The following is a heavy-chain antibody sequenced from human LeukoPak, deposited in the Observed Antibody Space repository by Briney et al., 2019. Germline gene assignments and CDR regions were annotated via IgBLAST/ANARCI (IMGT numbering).Heavy chain of an antibody. J-gene: IGHJ4*02. V-gene: IGHV3-21*01. CDR3: ARAQKSWLLNY. Sequence: SGGSLRLSCAASGFTFSSYSMNWVRQAPGKGLEWVSSISSSSSYIYYADSGKGRFTISRDNAKNSLYLQMNSLRAEDTAVYYCARAQKSWLLNYWGQGTLVTVSS. CDR2: ISSSSSYI. CDR1: GFTFSSYS. D-gene: IGHD3-22*01.